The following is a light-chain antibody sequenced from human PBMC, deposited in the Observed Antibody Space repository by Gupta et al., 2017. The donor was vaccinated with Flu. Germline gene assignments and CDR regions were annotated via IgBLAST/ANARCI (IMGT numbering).Light chain of an antibody. CDR2: DDS. V-gene: IGLV3-21*03. Sequence: GKTARSTGGGDDIESKSVHWCQQKPGQAPVLVVYDDSDRTSGIPERFSGSNSGNTATLTISRVEAGDEADYYCQVWDTSSDHVVFGGGTKLTVL. CDR1: DIESKS. J-gene: IGLJ2*01. CDR3: QVWDTSSDHVV.